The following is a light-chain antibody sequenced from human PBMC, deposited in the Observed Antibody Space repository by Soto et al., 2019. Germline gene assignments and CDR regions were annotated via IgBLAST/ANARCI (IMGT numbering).Light chain of an antibody. J-gene: IGKJ1*01. CDR1: QSVSSSY. V-gene: IGKV3-20*01. CDR3: QQYGTYKT. CDR2: VAS. Sequence: EVVLTQSPDILSLSPGERATLSCRASQSVSSSYLAWYQQKPGQAPRLLIHVASIRATGIPDRFSGSGSGTDFTLTISILEPEDFAVYYCQQYGTYKTFGQGTKVEIK.